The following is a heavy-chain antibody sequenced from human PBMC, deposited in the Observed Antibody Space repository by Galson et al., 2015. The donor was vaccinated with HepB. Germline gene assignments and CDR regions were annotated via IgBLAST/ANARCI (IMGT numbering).Heavy chain of an antibody. Sequence: SLRLSCAASGFTFSSYWMHWVRQAPGKGLEWVSSINSDGSSTGYADYVKGRFTISRDNAKNTLYLQVNSLRAEDTAVYYCARRRRYFDYWGQGTLVTVSS. V-gene: IGHV3-74*01. J-gene: IGHJ4*02. CDR3: ARRRRYFDY. CDR2: INSDGSST. CDR1: GFTFSSYW.